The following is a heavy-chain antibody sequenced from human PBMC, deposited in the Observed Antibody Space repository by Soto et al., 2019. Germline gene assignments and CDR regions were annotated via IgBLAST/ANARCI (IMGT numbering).Heavy chain of an antibody. D-gene: IGHD3-10*01. Sequence: SETLSLPCIVSRGAISSGDFYWSWIRQPPGKGLEWIGYIDYSGSTYSNPSLKCRVTISVDTYKNQFSLKLSSVPAADKAVYYCATVLRETTMVREYGMDVWDRGNRV. CDR3: ATVLRETTMVREYGMDV. CDR1: RGAISSGDFY. J-gene: IGHJ6*02. CDR2: IDYSGST. V-gene: IGHV4-30-4*01.